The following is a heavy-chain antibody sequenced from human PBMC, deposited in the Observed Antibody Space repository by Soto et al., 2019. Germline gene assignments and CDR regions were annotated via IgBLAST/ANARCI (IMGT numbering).Heavy chain of an antibody. V-gene: IGHV3-23*01. J-gene: IGHJ4*02. D-gene: IGHD2-2*02. Sequence: GGSLRLSCAASGFTFSSYAMSWVRQAPGKGLEWVSAISGSGGSTYYADSVEGRFTISRDNSKNTLYLQMNSLRAEDTAVYYCAKDRRYCSSPSCYNYFDYWVQGTLVTVSS. CDR1: GFTFSSYA. CDR3: AKDRRYCSSPSCYNYFDY. CDR2: ISGSGGST.